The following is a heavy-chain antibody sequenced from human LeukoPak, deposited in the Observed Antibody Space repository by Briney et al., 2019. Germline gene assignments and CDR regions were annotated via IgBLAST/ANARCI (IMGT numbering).Heavy chain of an antibody. V-gene: IGHV4-4*02. CDR3: ARGDATGYPDY. CDR1: GGSISSSNW. D-gene: IGHD3-9*01. J-gene: IGHJ4*02. Sequence: SETLSLTCAVSGGSISSSNWWSWVRQSPGKGLEWIGEIYQSGRTNYKPSLKSRVTISVDKSKNQLSLKLISVTAADTAVYYCARGDATGYPDYWGQGTLVTVSS. CDR2: IYQSGRT.